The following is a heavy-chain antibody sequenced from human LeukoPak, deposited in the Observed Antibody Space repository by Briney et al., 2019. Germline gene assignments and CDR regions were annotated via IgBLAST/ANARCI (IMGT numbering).Heavy chain of an antibody. Sequence: GSLRLSCAVSGFTFSSYWMTWVRQAPGKGLEWVANIKQDGSETYYVDSVKGRSTISRDNAKNSLYLQMNSLRAEDTAIYYCARGRGSLDYWGQGALVTVSS. D-gene: IGHD6-25*01. V-gene: IGHV3-7*04. CDR1: GFTFSSYW. J-gene: IGHJ4*02. CDR2: IKQDGSET. CDR3: ARGRGSLDY.